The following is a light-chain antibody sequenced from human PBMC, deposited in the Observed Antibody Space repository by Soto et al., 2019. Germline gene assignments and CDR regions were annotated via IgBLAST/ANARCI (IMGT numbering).Light chain of an antibody. CDR2: AAS. CDR1: QTIYSY. V-gene: IGKV1-8*01. CDR3: HQNFNYPRT. J-gene: IGKJ1*01. Sequence: AIQMTQSPSSVSASTGDRVTISCRATQTIYSYLAWYQQKPGKHPNLLIYAASTLQSGVPSRFNGSGSGTDFTLTITALQSEDSATYYCHQNFNYPRTFGQGTKVEI.